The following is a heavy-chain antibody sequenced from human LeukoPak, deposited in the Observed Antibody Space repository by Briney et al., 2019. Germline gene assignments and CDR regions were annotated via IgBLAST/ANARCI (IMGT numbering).Heavy chain of an antibody. V-gene: IGHV3-33*01. J-gene: IGHJ4*02. CDR3: ARDGSSGWYWVDY. CDR2: IWYDGSNK. D-gene: IGHD6-19*01. CDR1: GFTFSSYV. Sequence: PGGSLRLSCAASGFTFSSYVMHWVRQAPGKGLEWVAGIWYDGSNKYYADSVKGRFTISRDNSKNTLYLQMNSLRAEDTAVYYCARDGSSGWYWVDYWGQGTLVTVSS.